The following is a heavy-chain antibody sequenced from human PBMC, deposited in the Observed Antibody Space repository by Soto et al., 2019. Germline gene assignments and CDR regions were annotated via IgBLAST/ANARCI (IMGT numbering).Heavy chain of an antibody. V-gene: IGHV1-3*01. J-gene: IGHJ4*02. Sequence: QVQLVQSGAEVKKPGASVKVSCKASGYTFTSYAMHWVRQAPGQRLEWMGWINAGNGNTKYSQKFQGRVTITRDKSASTAYMELSSLRSEDTAVYYCARVSPEYGVGSFDYWGQGTLVTVSS. CDR1: GYTFTSYA. D-gene: IGHD2-8*01. CDR2: INAGNGNT. CDR3: ARVSPEYGVGSFDY.